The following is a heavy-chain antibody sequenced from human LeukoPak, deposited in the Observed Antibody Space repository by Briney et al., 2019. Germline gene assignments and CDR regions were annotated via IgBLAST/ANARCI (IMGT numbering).Heavy chain of an antibody. V-gene: IGHV3-23*01. CDR3: ARDLDTYVLLIAYDTFDS. Sequence: GGSLRLSCAASGFTLRNYAMSWVRQAPGKGLEWVSSIGAGDKYTYYGDSVKGRFTISRDNSKNTLYLQMNSLRAEDTAVYYCARDLDTYVLLIAYDTFDSWGQGTMVTVSS. J-gene: IGHJ3*02. D-gene: IGHD2-21*01. CDR1: GFTLRNYA. CDR2: IGAGDKYT.